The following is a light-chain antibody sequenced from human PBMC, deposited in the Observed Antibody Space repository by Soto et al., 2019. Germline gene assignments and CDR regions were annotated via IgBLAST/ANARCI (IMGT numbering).Light chain of an antibody. CDR2: GAS. CDR1: QSVRSN. CDR3: QQYINWPPLT. J-gene: IGKJ4*01. Sequence: EIVLTQSPATLSVSPGERATLSCRASQSVRSNLAWYQQKPDQGPRLLIFGASTRATNIPARFSGSGSGTEFTLTISSLQSEDFAVYYCQQYINWPPLTFGGGTKVEIK. V-gene: IGKV3-15*01.